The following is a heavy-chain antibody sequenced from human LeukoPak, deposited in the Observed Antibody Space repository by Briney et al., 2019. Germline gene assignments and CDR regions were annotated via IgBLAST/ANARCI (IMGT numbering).Heavy chain of an antibody. V-gene: IGHV4-30-4*01. Sequence: PSQTLSLTCTVSGGSISSGDYYWSWIRQPPGKGLEWIGYIYYSGSTYYNPSLKSRVTISVDTSKNRFSLKLSSVTAADTAVYYCARAPVADGEFDYWGQGTLVTVSS. CDR2: IYYSGST. CDR1: GGSISSGDYY. J-gene: IGHJ4*02. D-gene: IGHD3-10*01. CDR3: ARAPVADGEFDY.